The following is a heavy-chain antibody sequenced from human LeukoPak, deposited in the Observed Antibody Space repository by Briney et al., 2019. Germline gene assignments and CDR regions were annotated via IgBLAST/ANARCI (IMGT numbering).Heavy chain of an antibody. CDR1: GGSVTTDYYY. CDR2: IYNSGTT. CDR3: VRDRTGTMGYFDY. D-gene: IGHD1-7*01. Sequence: SQTLSLTCTVSGGSVTTDYYYWSWLRQHPGKGLEWIGYIYNSGTTYYNPSLKSRVTISVDTSKKQFSLNLKSVTAADTAVYYCVRDRTGTMGYFDYWGQGTLVTVSS. J-gene: IGHJ4*02. V-gene: IGHV4-31*03.